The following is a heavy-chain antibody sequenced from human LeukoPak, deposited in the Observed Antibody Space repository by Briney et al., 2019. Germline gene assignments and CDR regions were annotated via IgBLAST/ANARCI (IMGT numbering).Heavy chain of an antibody. J-gene: IGHJ3*02. CDR1: GFTFSDYY. V-gene: IGHV3-11*04. D-gene: IGHD3-22*01. Sequence: GSLRLSCAASGFTFSDYYMSWIRQAPGKGLEWVSYISSSGSTIYYADSVKGRFTISRDNAKNSLYLQMNSLRAEDTAVYYCARGYYDSSGQSDDAFDIWGQGTMVTVSS. CDR3: ARGYYDSSGQSDDAFDI. CDR2: ISSSGSTI.